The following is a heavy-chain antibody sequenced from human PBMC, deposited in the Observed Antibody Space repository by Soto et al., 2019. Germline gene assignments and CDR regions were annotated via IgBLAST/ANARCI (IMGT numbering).Heavy chain of an antibody. V-gene: IGHV4-31*03. CDR1: GGSISSGGYY. Sequence: PSETLSLTCTVSGGSISSGGYYWSWIRQHPGKGLDWIGYIYYSGSTYYNPSFKSRVTISVDTSKNQFSLKLSSVTAADTAVYYCPRGTIAPAGPFGFDPCGQGTLVTVS. J-gene: IGHJ5*02. D-gene: IGHD6-13*01. CDR3: PRGTIAPAGPFGFDP. CDR2: IYYSGST.